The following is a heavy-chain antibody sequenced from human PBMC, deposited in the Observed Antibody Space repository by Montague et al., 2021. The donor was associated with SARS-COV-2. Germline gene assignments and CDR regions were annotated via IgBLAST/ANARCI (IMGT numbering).Heavy chain of an antibody. CDR1: GGSFSRYY. CDR2: ISQSGNT. Sequence: ETLSLTCAVSGGSFSRYYWSWIRQPPGKGLEWIGEISQSGNTKYNPSLQSRVSISLDTSRNQFSLKVSSVTAADTAIYYCARLGDGIVPSPILGLGPYYSFYYMDVWGKGTTVAVSS. D-gene: IGHD2-2*02. J-gene: IGHJ6*03. V-gene: IGHV4-34*01. CDR3: ARLGDGIVPSPILGLGPYYSFYYMDV.